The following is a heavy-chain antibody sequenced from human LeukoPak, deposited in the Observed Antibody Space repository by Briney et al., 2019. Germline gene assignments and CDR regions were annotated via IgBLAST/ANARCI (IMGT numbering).Heavy chain of an antibody. D-gene: IGHD3-3*01. J-gene: IGHJ4*02. CDR1: GYTLTSYH. CDR2: INPSGGST. V-gene: IGHV1-46*01. Sequence: ASVKVSCKASGYTLTSYHLHWVRQAPGQGLEWMGIINPSGGSTSYAQKFQGRVTMTRDTSTSTVYMELSSLRSEDTAVYYCARDRRGYYIYYFDYWGQGTLVTVSS. CDR3: ARDRRGYYIYYFDY.